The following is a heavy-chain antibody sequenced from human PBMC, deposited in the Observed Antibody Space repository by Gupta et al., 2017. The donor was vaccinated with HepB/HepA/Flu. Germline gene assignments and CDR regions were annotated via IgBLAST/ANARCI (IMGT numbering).Heavy chain of an antibody. CDR1: GGSVSSFNW. Sequence: QVQLQESGPGLVKPSGTLSLTCGVSGGSVSSFNWWTWVRQPPGKGLEWIGEINHSGSTTYNPSLKSRVTMSVDTYNNHLTLKVTSVTAADTAVYYCSTSWPLEYWGPGALGTVSS. CDR3: STSWPLEY. CDR2: INHSGST. V-gene: IGHV4-4*02. J-gene: IGHJ4*02.